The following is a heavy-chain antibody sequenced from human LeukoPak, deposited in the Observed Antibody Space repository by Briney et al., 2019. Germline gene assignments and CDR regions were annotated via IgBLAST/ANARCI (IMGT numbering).Heavy chain of an antibody. V-gene: IGHV3-23*01. D-gene: IGHD2-8*01. Sequence: GGSLRLSCAASGFSFSSYAMNWVRQAPGRGLEWVSAISSGGVSSYYADSVKGRFTISRDNSKNTLYLQMDSLRAEDSSIYYCANLPGKGMPNVLDVWGKGTTVTVPS. J-gene: IGHJ6*04. CDR2: ISSGGVSS. CDR1: GFSFSSYA. CDR3: ANLPGKGMPNVLDV.